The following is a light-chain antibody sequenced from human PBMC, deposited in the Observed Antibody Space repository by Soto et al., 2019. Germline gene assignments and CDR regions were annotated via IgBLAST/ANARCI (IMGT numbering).Light chain of an antibody. CDR3: QQYDDWPS. J-gene: IGKJ1*01. CDR2: GAY. V-gene: IGKV3-15*01. CDR1: ENVNSH. Sequence: EIVMTQSPATLSVSPGERATLSCRASENVNSHVDWWYQKKPGQPPRLLIFGAYTRASGIPGRFSGSGSGTEFALTISSLQSEDFAVYYCQQYDDWPSFGQGTKVDNK.